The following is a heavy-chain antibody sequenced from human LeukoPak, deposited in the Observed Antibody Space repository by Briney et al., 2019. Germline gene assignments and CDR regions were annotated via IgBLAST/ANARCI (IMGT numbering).Heavy chain of an antibody. CDR3: ATAAHDYGDYLDY. V-gene: IGHV4-34*01. Sequence: SETLSLTCAVYGGSFSGYYWSWIRQPPGKGLEWIGEINHSGSTNYNPSLKSRVTISVDTPKNQFSLKLSSVTAADTAVYYCATAAHDYGDYLDYWGQGTLVTVSS. J-gene: IGHJ4*02. D-gene: IGHD4-17*01. CDR1: GGSFSGYY. CDR2: INHSGST.